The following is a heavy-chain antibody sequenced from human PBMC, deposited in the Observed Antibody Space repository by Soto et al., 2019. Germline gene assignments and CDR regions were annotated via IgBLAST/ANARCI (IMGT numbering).Heavy chain of an antibody. CDR2: IIPIFGTA. V-gene: IGHV1-69*13. CDR1: GGTFSSYA. CDR3: ARGDRSWYPYYYYGMDV. Sequence: SVKVSCKASGGTFSSYAISWVRQAPGQGLEWMGGIIPIFGTANYAQKFQGRVTITADESTSTAYMELSSLRSEDTAVYYCARGDRSWYPYYYYGMDVWGQGPTVTVSS. D-gene: IGHD6-13*01. J-gene: IGHJ6*02.